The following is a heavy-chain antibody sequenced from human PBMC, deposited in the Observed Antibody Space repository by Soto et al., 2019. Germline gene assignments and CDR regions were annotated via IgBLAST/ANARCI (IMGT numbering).Heavy chain of an antibody. Sequence: ASVKVSCKASGYTFTSYDINWVRQATGQGLEWMGWMNPNSGNTGYAQKFQGRVTMTRNTSISTAYMELSSLRSEDTAVYYCAILSYYDFWSGYWRVLQGCYFDYWGQGTLVTVSS. J-gene: IGHJ4*02. CDR1: GYTFTSYD. CDR3: AILSYYDFWSGYWRVLQGCYFDY. V-gene: IGHV1-8*01. D-gene: IGHD3-3*01. CDR2: MNPNSGNT.